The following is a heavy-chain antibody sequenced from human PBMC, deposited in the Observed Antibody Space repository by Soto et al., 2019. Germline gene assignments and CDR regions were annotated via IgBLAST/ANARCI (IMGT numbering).Heavy chain of an antibody. V-gene: IGHV4-4*02. D-gene: IGHD1-7*01. CDR3: ASRDPGTSVDY. CDR2: IYRTGST. J-gene: IGHJ4*02. Sequence: SEILSLTCAVSGGSFTSNNWWTWVRQPPGQGLEWIGEIYRTGSTNYNPSLKSRVTISLDKSENQFSLKVTSLTAADTAVYYCASRDPGTSVDYWGQGTLVTVSS. CDR1: GGSFTSNNW.